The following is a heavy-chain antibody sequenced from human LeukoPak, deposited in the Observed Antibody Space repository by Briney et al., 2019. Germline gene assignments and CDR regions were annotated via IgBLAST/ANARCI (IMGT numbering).Heavy chain of an antibody. Sequence: SETLSLICTVSGGSISSSSYYWGWIRQPPGKGLEWIGSIYYSGSTYYNPSLKSRVTISVDTSKNQFSLKLSSVTAADTAVYYCASPIVVVPAAIFHFDYWGQGTLVTVPS. CDR1: GGSISSSSYY. CDR2: IYYSGST. D-gene: IGHD2-2*02. CDR3: ASPIVVVPAAIFHFDY. J-gene: IGHJ4*02. V-gene: IGHV4-39*01.